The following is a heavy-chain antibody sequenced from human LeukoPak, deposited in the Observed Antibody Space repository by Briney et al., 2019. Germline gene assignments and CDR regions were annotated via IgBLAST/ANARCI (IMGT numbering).Heavy chain of an antibody. D-gene: IGHD6-19*01. Sequence: GESLKISFKGSGYTFATYWIAWVRQMPGKGLEWMGIIYPGDSDTRYSPSFQGQVSSSADKSITTAYLQWSRLKASDTAMYYCARHVVPYGSGLTGFDYWGQGTLVTVSS. CDR2: IYPGDSDT. J-gene: IGHJ4*02. CDR3: ARHVVPYGSGLTGFDY. V-gene: IGHV5-51*01. CDR1: GYTFATYW.